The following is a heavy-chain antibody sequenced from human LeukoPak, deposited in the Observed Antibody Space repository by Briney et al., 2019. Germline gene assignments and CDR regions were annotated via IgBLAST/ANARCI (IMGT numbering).Heavy chain of an antibody. D-gene: IGHD3-22*01. J-gene: IGHJ4*02. CDR3: AVGESSSYADS. CDR1: GFTFSSND. Sequence: HSGRSLRLSCAASGFTFSSNDIHWVRQAPGKGLEWVSHISSSGTDIYYADSVKGRFTISRDNAKNSLYLQMNSLRAEDTAIYYCAVGESSSYADSWGQGTLVTVSS. V-gene: IGHV3-48*03. CDR2: ISSSGTDI.